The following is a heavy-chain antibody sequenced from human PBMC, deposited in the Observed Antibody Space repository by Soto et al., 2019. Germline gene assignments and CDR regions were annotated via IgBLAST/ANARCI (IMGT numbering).Heavy chain of an antibody. CDR2: IYYSGST. CDR1: GGSISSSSYY. Sequence: SETLSLTCTVSGGSISSSSYYWGWIRQPPGKGLEWIGSIYYSGSTYYNPSLKSRVTISVDTSKNQFSLKLSSVTAADTAVYYCARPGSSSSWLSPRNHALYYYYGMDVWGQGTTVTVSS. D-gene: IGHD6-13*01. J-gene: IGHJ6*02. V-gene: IGHV4-39*01. CDR3: ARPGSSSSWLSPRNHALYYYYGMDV.